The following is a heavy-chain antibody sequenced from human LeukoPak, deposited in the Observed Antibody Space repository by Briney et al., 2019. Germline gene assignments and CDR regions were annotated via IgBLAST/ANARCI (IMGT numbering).Heavy chain of an antibody. J-gene: IGHJ4*02. CDR3: AKDAVRGVIIN. CDR1: GFTFSSYG. V-gene: IGHV3-30*18. D-gene: IGHD3-10*01. Sequence: GGSLRLSCAASGFTFSSYGMHWVRQAPGKGLEWVAVISYDGSNKYYADSVKGRFTISRDNSKNTLYLQMNSLRAEDTAVYYCAKDAVRGVIINWGQGTLVTVSS. CDR2: ISYDGSNK.